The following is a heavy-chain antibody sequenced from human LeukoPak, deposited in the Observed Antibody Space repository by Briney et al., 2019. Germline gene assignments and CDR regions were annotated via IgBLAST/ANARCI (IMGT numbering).Heavy chain of an antibody. D-gene: IGHD2-21*02. V-gene: IGHV4-39*01. CDR1: GGSISSSSYY. Sequence: PETLSLTCTLSGGSISSSSYYWGWLRQPPWKGLEWIGSIYYSGSTYYSPSLKSQVTISVDTSKNQFSLKLSSVTAADTAVYYCARHALPGPFDYWGQGTLVTVSS. CDR3: ARHALPGPFDY. J-gene: IGHJ4*02. CDR2: IYYSGST.